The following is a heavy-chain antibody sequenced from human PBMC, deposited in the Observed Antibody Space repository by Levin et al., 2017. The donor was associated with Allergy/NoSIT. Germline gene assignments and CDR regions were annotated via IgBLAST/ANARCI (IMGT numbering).Heavy chain of an antibody. V-gene: IGHV4-39*01. J-gene: IGHJ4*02. CDR2: IYSSGSEST. CDR1: GVSISSSSYD. CDR3: ARFVAHTAYDY. D-gene: IGHD5-18*01. Sequence: PSETLSLTCTVSGVSISSSSYDWGWIRQPPGKGLEWIGSIYSSGSESTYYNPSLKSRVTISVDTSKNQFSLKLSSVTAADTAVYYCARFVAHTAYDYWGQGTLVTVSS.